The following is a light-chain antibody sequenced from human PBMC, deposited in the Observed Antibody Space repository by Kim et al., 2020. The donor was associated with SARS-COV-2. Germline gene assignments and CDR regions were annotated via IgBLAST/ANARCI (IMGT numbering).Light chain of an antibody. Sequence: VAPRKTDRNTRGGHNKGSKSMHVYQQKPGQAPVLVIYYESDRRTGITERFSGANAGNTAILTIRRVEGGDEAEYYCQVWESSSGHRVFGGGTQRTVL. J-gene: IGLJ3*02. CDR1: NKGSKS. CDR3: QVWESSSGHRV. V-gene: IGLV3-21*01. CDR2: YES.